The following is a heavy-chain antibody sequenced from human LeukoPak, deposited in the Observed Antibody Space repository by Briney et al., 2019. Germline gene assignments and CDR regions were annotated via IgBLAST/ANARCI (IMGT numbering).Heavy chain of an antibody. Sequence: GGSLRLSCAVAGFTFSNYGMHWVRQAPGKGLDWVAVIWYDGNNKYYADSVKGRFTISRDNSKNTLYLQMNSLRAEDTAVYYCAKEGAPYYDISNWFDPWGQGTLVTVSS. V-gene: IGHV3-33*06. CDR2: IWYDGNNK. CDR3: AKEGAPYYDISNWFDP. CDR1: GFTFSNYG. J-gene: IGHJ5*02. D-gene: IGHD3-9*01.